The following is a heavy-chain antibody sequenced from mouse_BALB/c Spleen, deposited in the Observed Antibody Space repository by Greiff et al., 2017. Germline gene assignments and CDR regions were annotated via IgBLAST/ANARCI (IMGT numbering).Heavy chain of an antibody. V-gene: IGHV10-1*02. CDR2: IRSKSNNYAT. CDR3: VRDDGNYWYFDV. J-gene: IGHJ1*01. CDR1: GFTFNTYA. Sequence: EVQVVESGGGLVQPKGSLKLSCAASGFTFNTYAMNWVRQAPGKGLEWVARIRSKSNNYATYYADSVKDRFTISRDDSQSMLYLQMNNLKTEDTAMYYCVRDDGNYWYFDVWGAGTTVTVSS. D-gene: IGHD2-1*01.